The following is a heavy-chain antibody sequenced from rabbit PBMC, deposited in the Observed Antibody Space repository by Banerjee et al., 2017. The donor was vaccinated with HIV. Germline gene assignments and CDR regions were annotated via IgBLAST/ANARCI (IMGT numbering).Heavy chain of an antibody. V-gene: IGHV1S40*01. CDR2: INAGSSGNT. D-gene: IGHD1-1*01. J-gene: IGHJ4*01. Sequence: QSLEESGGGLVQPEGSLTLTCTASGFSFSSSYYMCWVRQAPGKGLEWIACINAGSSGNTYYASWAKGRFTISKTSSTTVTLQMTSLTAADTATYFCARWDSGDYESFKLWGQGTLVTVS. CDR1: GFSFSSSYY. CDR3: ARWDSGDYESFKL.